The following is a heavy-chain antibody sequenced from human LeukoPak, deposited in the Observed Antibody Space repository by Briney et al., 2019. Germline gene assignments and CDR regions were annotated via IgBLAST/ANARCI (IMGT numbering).Heavy chain of an antibody. D-gene: IGHD5-24*01. CDR3: ARGGGGWLPFDY. Sequence: SETLSLTCTVSGGSISSSSYYWGWIRQPPGKGLEWIGSIYYSGSTYYNPSLKSRVTISVDTSKNQFSLKLSSVTAADTAVYYCARGGGGWLPFDYWGQGTLVTVSS. CDR2: IYYSGST. CDR1: GGSISSSSYY. V-gene: IGHV4-39*01. J-gene: IGHJ4*02.